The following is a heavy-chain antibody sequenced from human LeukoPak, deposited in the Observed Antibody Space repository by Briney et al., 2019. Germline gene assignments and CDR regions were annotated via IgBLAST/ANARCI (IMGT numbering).Heavy chain of an antibody. Sequence: SETLSLTCTVSGGSISSSSYYWGWIRQPPGKGLEWIGSIYYSGSTYYNPSLKSRVTMSVDTSKNQFSLKLSSVTAADTAVYYCARGRGGLWIKSLTFDYWGQGTLVTVSS. CDR3: ARGRGGLWIKSLTFDY. D-gene: IGHD2-2*03. CDR1: GGSISSSSYY. V-gene: IGHV4-39*07. J-gene: IGHJ4*02. CDR2: IYYSGST.